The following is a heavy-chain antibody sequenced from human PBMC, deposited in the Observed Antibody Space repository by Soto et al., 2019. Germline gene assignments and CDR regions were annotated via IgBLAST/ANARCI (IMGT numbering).Heavy chain of an antibody. Sequence: EVQLLESGGGLVQPGGSLRLSCSASGFTFSSYAISWVRQAPGKGLEWVSAISGSGGSTYYADSVKGRFTISRDNSKNTLYLQMNSLRAEDTAVYSCVKGWGTTKYFYMDVWGKGTTVTVSS. CDR3: VKGWGTTKYFYMDV. CDR1: GFTFSSYA. CDR2: ISGSGGST. V-gene: IGHV3-23*01. J-gene: IGHJ6*03. D-gene: IGHD3-3*01.